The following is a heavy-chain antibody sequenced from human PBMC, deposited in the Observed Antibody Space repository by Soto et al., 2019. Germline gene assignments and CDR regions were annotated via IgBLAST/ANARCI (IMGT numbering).Heavy chain of an antibody. CDR3: ARVDYYGSGSYYIRWFDP. Sequence: SETLSLTCTVSGGSISSYYWSWIRQPPGKGLEWIGYIYYSGSTNYNPSLKSRVTISVDTSKNQFSLKLSSVTAADTAVYYCARVDYYGSGSYYIRWFDPWGQGTLVTVSS. J-gene: IGHJ5*02. V-gene: IGHV4-59*01. CDR2: IYYSGST. D-gene: IGHD3-10*01. CDR1: GGSISSYY.